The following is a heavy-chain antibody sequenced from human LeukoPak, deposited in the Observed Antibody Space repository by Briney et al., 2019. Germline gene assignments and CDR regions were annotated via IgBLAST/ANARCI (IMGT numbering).Heavy chain of an antibody. D-gene: IGHD5-12*01. J-gene: IGHJ6*02. Sequence: ASVKVSCKASGYTFTGYYMHWVRQAPGQGLEWMGWINPNSGGTNYAQKFQGRVTMTRDTSISTAYVELSRLRSDDTAVYYCARSVLYSGYAQYYYYGMDVWGQGTTVTVSS. V-gene: IGHV1-2*02. CDR3: ARSVLYSGYAQYYYYGMDV. CDR2: INPNSGGT. CDR1: GYTFTGYY.